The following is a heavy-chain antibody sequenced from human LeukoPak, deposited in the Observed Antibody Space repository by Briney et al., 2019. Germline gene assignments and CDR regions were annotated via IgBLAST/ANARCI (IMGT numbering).Heavy chain of an antibody. D-gene: IGHD3-22*01. Sequence: SVKVSCKASGGTFSSYAISWVRQAPGQGLEWMGGIIPIFGTANYAQKFQGRVTITTDESTSTAYMELSSLRSEDTAVYYCARGRGYTMKGGFDYWGQGTLVIVSS. CDR3: ARGRGYTMKGGFDY. V-gene: IGHV1-69*05. J-gene: IGHJ4*02. CDR2: IIPIFGTA. CDR1: GGTFSSYA.